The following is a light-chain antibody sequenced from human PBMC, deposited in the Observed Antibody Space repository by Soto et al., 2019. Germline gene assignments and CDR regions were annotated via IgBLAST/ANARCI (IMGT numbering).Light chain of an antibody. J-gene: IGLJ3*02. CDR3: SSYAGTNNMGV. V-gene: IGLV2-8*01. CDR2: EVN. Sequence: HSALTQPPSASGSPGQSVTISCTGTSSDIGGYNFVSWYQQHPGKAPKLIIYEVNKRPSGVPDRFSGSKSGNTASLTVSGRQADDEGDYYCSSYAGTNNMGVFGGGTTLTVL. CDR1: SSDIGGYNF.